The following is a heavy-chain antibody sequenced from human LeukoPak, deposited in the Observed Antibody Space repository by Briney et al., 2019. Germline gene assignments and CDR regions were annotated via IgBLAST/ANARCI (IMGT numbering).Heavy chain of an antibody. CDR2: IRYDGSNK. D-gene: IGHD2-2*01. J-gene: IGHJ4*02. Sequence: GGSLRLSCAASGFTFSSYGMHWVRQAPGKGLEWVAFIRYDGSNKYYADSVKGRFTISRDNSKNTLYLQMNSLRAEDTAVYYCAVLRPAAISPIDYWGQGTLVTVSS. CDR1: GFTFSSYG. CDR3: AVLRPAAISPIDY. V-gene: IGHV3-30*02.